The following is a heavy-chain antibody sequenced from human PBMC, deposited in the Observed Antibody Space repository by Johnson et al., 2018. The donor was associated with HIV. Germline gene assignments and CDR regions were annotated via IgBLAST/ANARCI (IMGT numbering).Heavy chain of an antibody. Sequence: VQLVESGGGLIQPGGSLRLSCAASGFTVSSNYMSWVRQAPGKGLEWVSVIYSGGSTYYADSVKGRFTISRDNSKNTLYLQMNSLRAEDTAVYYCASDRVAAAVDACAIWGQGTMVTVSS. CDR1: GFTVSSNY. CDR3: ASDRVAAAVDACAI. V-gene: IGHV3-53*01. D-gene: IGHD6-13*01. CDR2: IYSGGST. J-gene: IGHJ3*02.